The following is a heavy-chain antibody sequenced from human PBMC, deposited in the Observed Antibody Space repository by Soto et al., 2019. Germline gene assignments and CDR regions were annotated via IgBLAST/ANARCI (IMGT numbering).Heavy chain of an antibody. Sequence: SETLSLTCTVTGDSISSRSYYWGWIRQPQGKGLEWIGSIYYSGSTYNNPSLRSRVTISVDTSKNQFSLKLSSVTAADTAVYYCARGSARYSSSWYPSPDNDAFYICGQGTMVTVSS. CDR3: ARGSARYSSSWYPSPDNDAFYI. CDR2: IYYSGST. V-gene: IGHV4-39*07. J-gene: IGHJ3*02. D-gene: IGHD6-13*01. CDR1: GDSISSRSYY.